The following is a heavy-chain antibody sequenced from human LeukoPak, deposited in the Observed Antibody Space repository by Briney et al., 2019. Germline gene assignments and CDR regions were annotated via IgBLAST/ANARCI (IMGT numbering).Heavy chain of an antibody. V-gene: IGHV3-23*01. CDR1: GFTFSTYA. Sequence: GGSLRLSCAASGFTFSTYAMSWVRQAPGKGLEWVSTIGDSGANTYYADSVRGRFTISRDNSKNTLYLQKNSLRAEDTAVYYCARDLILAVRPYYYYGMDVWGQGTTVTVSS. J-gene: IGHJ6*02. CDR3: ARDLILAVRPYYYYGMDV. D-gene: IGHD2-8*01. CDR2: IGDSGANT.